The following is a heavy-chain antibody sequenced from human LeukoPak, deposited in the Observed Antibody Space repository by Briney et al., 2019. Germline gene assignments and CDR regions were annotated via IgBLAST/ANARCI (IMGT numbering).Heavy chain of an antibody. V-gene: IGHV3-7*01. CDR2: IKQDGSEK. CDR1: GFTFSSYW. D-gene: IGHD3/OR15-3a*01. J-gene: IGHJ4*02. Sequence: GGSLRLSCAASGFTFSSYWMSWVRQAQGKGLEWVANIKQDGSEKYYVDSVKGRFTISRDNAKNSLYLQMNSLRAEDTAVYYCARVWTPFGPTFDYWGQGTLVTVSS. CDR3: ARVWTPFGPTFDY.